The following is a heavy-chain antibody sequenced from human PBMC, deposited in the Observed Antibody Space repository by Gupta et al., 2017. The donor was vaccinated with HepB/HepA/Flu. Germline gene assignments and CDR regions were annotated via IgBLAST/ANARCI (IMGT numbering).Heavy chain of an antibody. D-gene: IGHD6-19*01. Sequence: QVQLVESGGGVVQPGRSLRLSCAASGFTFSSYGMHWVRQAPGKGLEWVAVIWYDGSNKYYADSVKGRFTISRDNSKNTLYLQMNSLRAEDTAVYYCARDQGYSSRGSDYWGQGTLVTVSS. V-gene: IGHV3-33*01. CDR3: ARDQGYSSRGSDY. J-gene: IGHJ4*02. CDR2: IWYDGSNK. CDR1: GFTFSSYG.